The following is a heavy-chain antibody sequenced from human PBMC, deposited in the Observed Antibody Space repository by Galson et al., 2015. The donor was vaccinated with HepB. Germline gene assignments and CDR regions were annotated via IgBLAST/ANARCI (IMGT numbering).Heavy chain of an antibody. CDR3: ARDAHSSGYYYGMDV. D-gene: IGHD6-19*01. V-gene: IGHV3-21*01. J-gene: IGHJ6*02. CDR1: GFTFSSYS. CDR2: ISSSSSYI. Sequence: SLRLSCAASGFTFSSYSMNWVRQAPGKGLEWVSSISSSSSYIYYADSVKGRFTISRDNAKNSLYLQMNSLRAEDTAVYYCARDAHSSGYYYGMDVWGQGTTVTVSS.